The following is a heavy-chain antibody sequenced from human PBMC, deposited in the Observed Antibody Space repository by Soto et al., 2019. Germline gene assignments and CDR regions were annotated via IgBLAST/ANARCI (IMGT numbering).Heavy chain of an antibody. CDR2: ISSSSTYI. V-gene: IGHV3-21*01. D-gene: IGHD6-13*01. CDR3: AAPGGAAAGAIDY. CDR1: GFTFSSYT. Sequence: EVQLVESGGGLVKRGGSLRLSCAASGFTFSSYTMNWVRQAPGKGLEWVSSISSSSTYIYYADSVKGRFTISRDNAKNSMYLQMSSLRAEDTSVYYCAAPGGAAAGAIDYWGQGTLVTVSS. J-gene: IGHJ4*02.